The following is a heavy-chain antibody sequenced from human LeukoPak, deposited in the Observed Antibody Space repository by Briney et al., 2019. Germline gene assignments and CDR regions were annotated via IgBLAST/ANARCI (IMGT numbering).Heavy chain of an antibody. V-gene: IGHV1-58*02. D-gene: IGHD3-22*01. CDR2: IVVGSGNT. J-gene: IGHJ3*02. CDR3: AADGPADLFDGSEDPPRDAFEI. Sequence: SVKVSCKASGFTFSSSTMQWVRQARGQRLEWIGWIVVGSGNTNYAQKFQERVTISGDMSTSTAYIELSSLTSEDTAVFYCAADGPADLFDGSEDPPRDAFEIWGQGTMVTVSS. CDR1: GFTFSSST.